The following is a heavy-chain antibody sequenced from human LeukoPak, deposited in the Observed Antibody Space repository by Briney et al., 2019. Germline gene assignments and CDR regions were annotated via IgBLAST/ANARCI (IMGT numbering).Heavy chain of an antibody. J-gene: IGHJ4*02. CDR3: ARPTHRLTVTTPIDY. Sequence: ASVEVSCKPSGYTFTGFYIHWVRQAPGQGLEWMGWINPYTGATKYSQNFSDRVTMTRDTSISTAYMELSSLKSDDTAVYYCARPTHRLTVTTPIDYWGQGTLVTVSS. CDR2: INPYTGAT. D-gene: IGHD4-17*01. CDR1: GYTFTGFY. V-gene: IGHV1-2*02.